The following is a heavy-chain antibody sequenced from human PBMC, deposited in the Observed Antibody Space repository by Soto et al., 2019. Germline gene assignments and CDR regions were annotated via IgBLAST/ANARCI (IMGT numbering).Heavy chain of an antibody. D-gene: IGHD2-15*01. CDR2: MHHGGNP. J-gene: IGHJ5*02. CDR3: ARTSRRTYSFDP. CDR1: GDSITNNNW. V-gene: IGHV4-4*02. Sequence: QVQLQESGPGLVKPSGTLSLTCAVSGDSITNNNWWTWLRQSPGKGLEWIGEMHHGGNPDYKPSRMSRVTISVDQSKYQFSLHLSSVTAADSAVYYCARTSRRTYSFDPWGQGTLVTVSS.